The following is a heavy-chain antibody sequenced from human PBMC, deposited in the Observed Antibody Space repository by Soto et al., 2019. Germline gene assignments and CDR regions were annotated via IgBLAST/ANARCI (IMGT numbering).Heavy chain of an antibody. J-gene: IGHJ6*03. V-gene: IGHV4-61*01. Sequence: SETLSLTCTVSGGSVSSGCYCWSWIRQPPGKELEGIVYIYSSGSTNYTPSLMSRVTISVDTSKNRFSLKLSSVTAADTAVYYCARIGCSSTSCSRRGNYYYYYMDVWGKGTTVTVSS. CDR2: IYSSGST. D-gene: IGHD2-2*01. CDR3: ARIGCSSTSCSRRGNYYYYYMDV. CDR1: GGSVSSGCYC.